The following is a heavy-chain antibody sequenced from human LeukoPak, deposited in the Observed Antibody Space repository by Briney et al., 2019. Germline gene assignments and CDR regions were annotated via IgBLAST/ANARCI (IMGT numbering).Heavy chain of an antibody. CDR3: AKSRSYYPRFDGFDI. CDR2: VSYEGTIK. D-gene: IGHD3-10*01. V-gene: IGHV3-30*18. CDR1: GFAFSNFA. Sequence: PGRSLRLPCAASGFAFSNFAMHWVRQAPGKGLEWVAVVSYEGTIKYYSDSAKGRFTISRDNSENTLYLQMNSLRAEDTALYYCAKSRSYYPRFDGFDIWGQGTMVTVSS. J-gene: IGHJ3*02.